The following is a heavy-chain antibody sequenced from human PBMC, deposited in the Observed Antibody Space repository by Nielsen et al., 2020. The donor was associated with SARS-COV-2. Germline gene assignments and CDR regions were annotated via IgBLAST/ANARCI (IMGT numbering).Heavy chain of an antibody. V-gene: IGHV3-23*01. CDR2: VSFSGGST. CDR1: GFTFNIYA. D-gene: IGHD3-10*01. J-gene: IGHJ3*01. CDR3: ARDGVVRGDALDL. Sequence: GETLKISCAASGFTFNIYAMAWVRRAPGRGLQWVTGVSFSGGSTYYTDSVKGRFSISRDNSKNTLFLLMHSLRVEDTAVYYCARDGVVRGDALDLWGQGTMVTVSS.